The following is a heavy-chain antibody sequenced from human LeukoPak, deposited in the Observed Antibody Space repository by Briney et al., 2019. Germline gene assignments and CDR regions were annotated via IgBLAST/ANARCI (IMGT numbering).Heavy chain of an antibody. Sequence: ASVKVSCKASGYTFTSYYMHWVRQAPGQGLEWTGIINPSGGSTSYAQKFQGRVTMTRDMSTSTVYMELSSLRSEDTAIYYCATVQYALLPGYLNYMEVWGKGTTVTISS. CDR3: ATVQYALLPGYLNYMEV. J-gene: IGHJ6*03. V-gene: IGHV1-46*01. CDR1: GYTFTSYY. CDR2: INPSGGST. D-gene: IGHD3-9*01.